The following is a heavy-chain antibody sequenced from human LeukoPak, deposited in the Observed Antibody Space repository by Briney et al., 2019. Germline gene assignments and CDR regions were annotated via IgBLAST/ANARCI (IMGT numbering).Heavy chain of an antibody. CDR3: ATSLGGGNIDY. CDR2: ITATGSRT. CDR1: GLTFGSYT. J-gene: IGHJ4*02. Sequence: GGSLRLSCTASGLTFGSYTMSWVRQAPGKGLEWVSGITATGSRTYYADSVKGRFTISRDSSKNTLYLQLNSLRADDTAVYYCATSLGGGNIDYWGRGALVTVSS. D-gene: IGHD3-16*01. V-gene: IGHV3-23*01.